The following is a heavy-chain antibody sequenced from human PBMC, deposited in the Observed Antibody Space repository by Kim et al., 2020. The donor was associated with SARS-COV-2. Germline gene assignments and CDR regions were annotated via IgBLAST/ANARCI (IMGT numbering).Heavy chain of an antibody. CDR1: GYTFTSYG. V-gene: IGHV1-18*04. Sequence: ASVKVSCKASGYTFTSYGISWVRQAPGQGLEWMGWISAYNGNTNYAQKLQGRVTMTTDTSTSTAYMELRSLRSDDTAVYYCARGVGDIVVVALRPLHWFDPWGQGTLVTVSS. CDR3: ARGVGDIVVVALRPLHWFDP. CDR2: ISAYNGNT. J-gene: IGHJ5*02. D-gene: IGHD2-15*01.